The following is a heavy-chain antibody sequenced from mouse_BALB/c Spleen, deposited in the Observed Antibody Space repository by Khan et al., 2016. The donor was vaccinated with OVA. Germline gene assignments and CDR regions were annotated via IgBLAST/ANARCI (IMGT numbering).Heavy chain of an antibody. CDR1: GYTFINYW. Sequence: QVQLQQSGAELAKPGASVKMSCKASGYTFINYWILWVKQRPGQGLEWIGYINTSTGNTEYTQNFKDKATVTGDKSSNTAYMQLSSLKSEDSAVYYCTTRGLRCVFDYWGRGTALTVSS. CDR3: TTRGLRCVFDY. CDR2: INTSTGNT. D-gene: IGHD6-2*01. V-gene: IGHV1-7*01. J-gene: IGHJ2*01.